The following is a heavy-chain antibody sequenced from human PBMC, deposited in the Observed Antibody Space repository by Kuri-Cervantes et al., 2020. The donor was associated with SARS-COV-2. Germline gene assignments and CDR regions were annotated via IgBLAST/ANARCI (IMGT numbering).Heavy chain of an antibody. V-gene: IGHV1-69*13. D-gene: IGHD3-22*01. CDR2: IIPILGTP. J-gene: IGHJ4*02. CDR1: GGTFSSYA. Sequence: SVKVSCKASGGTFSSYAVSWVRQAPGQGLEWMGGIIPILGTPNYAQKFQGRVTITADESTSTAFMELSSLRSEDTAVYYCARDPTPPHYYDSSGPPPYFDYWGQGTLVTVSS. CDR3: ARDPTPPHYYDSSGPPPYFDY.